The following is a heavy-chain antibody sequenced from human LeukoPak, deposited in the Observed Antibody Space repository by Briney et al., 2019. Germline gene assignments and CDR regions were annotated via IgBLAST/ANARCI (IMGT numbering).Heavy chain of an antibody. CDR2: IYYSGST. CDR3: ARVIPPGNSRGDWWFDP. CDR1: GGSISSQY. Sequence: PSETLSLTCFVSGGSISSQYWTWIRHSPGKGLEWICYIYYSGSTNYNPSLRSRVPISVDTSKHRLSLRLRSVTAADTAMYYCARVIPPGNSRGDWWFDPWGQGTLVTVFS. V-gene: IGHV4-59*11. D-gene: IGHD2-21*02. J-gene: IGHJ5*02.